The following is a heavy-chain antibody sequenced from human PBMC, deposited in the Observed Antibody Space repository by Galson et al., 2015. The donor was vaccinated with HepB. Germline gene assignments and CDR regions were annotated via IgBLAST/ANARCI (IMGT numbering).Heavy chain of an antibody. J-gene: IGHJ6*02. Sequence: SLRLSCAASGFTFSSYAMSWVRQAPGKGLEWVSAISGSGGSTYYADSVKGRFTISRDNSKNTLYLQMNSLRAEDTAVYYCARGAMVRGEPMYGMDVWGQGTTVTVSS. V-gene: IGHV3-23*01. D-gene: IGHD3-10*01. CDR2: ISGSGGST. CDR3: ARGAMVRGEPMYGMDV. CDR1: GFTFSSYA.